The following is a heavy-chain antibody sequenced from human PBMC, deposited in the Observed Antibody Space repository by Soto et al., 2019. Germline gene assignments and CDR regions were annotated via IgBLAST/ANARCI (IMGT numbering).Heavy chain of an antibody. CDR1: GGSVSSYY. V-gene: IGHV4-59*08. Sequence: PSETLSLIYSVSGGSVSSYYWSWIRQPPGKGLEWIGYMYYSGSTNYNPSLKSRVTMSVDTSKNQFSLKLSSVTAADTAVYYCAKRDWKYRWFDPWGQGTLVTVSS. J-gene: IGHJ5*02. CDR3: AKRDWKYRWFDP. D-gene: IGHD1-7*01. CDR2: MYYSGST.